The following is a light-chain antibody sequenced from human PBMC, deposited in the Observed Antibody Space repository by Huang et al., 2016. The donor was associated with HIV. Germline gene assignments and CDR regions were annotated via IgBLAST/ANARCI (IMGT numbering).Light chain of an antibody. CDR1: QSLSSNY. Sequence: EIVLTQSPGTLSLSPGERATLSCRASQSLSSNYLAWSQQKPGQAPRLLIYGASSRATGIPDRFSGSGSGTDFTLTISRLEPEDFAVYYCQQYGSSPTFGQGTKLEIK. CDR2: GAS. J-gene: IGKJ2*01. CDR3: QQYGSSPT. V-gene: IGKV3-20*01.